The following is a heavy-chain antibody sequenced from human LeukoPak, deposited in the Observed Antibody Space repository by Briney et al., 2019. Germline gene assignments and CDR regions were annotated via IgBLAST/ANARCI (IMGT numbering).Heavy chain of an antibody. Sequence: AXSGVRQAPGKGLEWISGISGSGASTYYADSVTGRFTISRDNSRNTLYLQMNSLRGDDTAVYYCAKDVGKWESLHFFDYWGQGTLVTVSS. CDR1: A. CDR2: ISGSGAST. D-gene: IGHD1-26*01. CDR3: AKDVGKWESLHFFDY. V-gene: IGHV3-23*01. J-gene: IGHJ4*02.